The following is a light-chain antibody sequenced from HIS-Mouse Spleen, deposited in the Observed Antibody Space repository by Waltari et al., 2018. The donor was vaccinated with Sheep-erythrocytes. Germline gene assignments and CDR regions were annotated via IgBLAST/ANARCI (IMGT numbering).Light chain of an antibody. CDR3: CSYAGSYTYV. CDR2: DVS. CDR1: TSAVGGYNY. V-gene: IGLV2-11*01. Sequence: QSALTQLRSVSGSPAQSVTISCPGTTSAVGGYNYVSWYQQNPGKAPKLRIYDVSKRPSGVPDRFSGSKSGNTASLTISGLQAEDEADYYCCSYAGSYTYVFGTGTKVTVL. J-gene: IGLJ1*01.